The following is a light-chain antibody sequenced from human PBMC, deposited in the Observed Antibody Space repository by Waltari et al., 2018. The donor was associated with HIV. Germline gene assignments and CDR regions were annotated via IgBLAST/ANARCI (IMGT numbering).Light chain of an antibody. CDR3: GSDGGTSDGATNNFSLV. CDR2: DVN. J-gene: IGLJ2*01. V-gene: IGLV2-8*01. Sequence: QSALTQPPPASGSPGQSVTISSTGTTNAIAASNYVSWYQQHPAKAPRLIISDVNKRPSRVPDRFSGSKSGNSAALTVSRLQAEDEATYFCGSDGGTSDGATNNFSLVFGGGTKLTVL. CDR1: TNAIAASNY.